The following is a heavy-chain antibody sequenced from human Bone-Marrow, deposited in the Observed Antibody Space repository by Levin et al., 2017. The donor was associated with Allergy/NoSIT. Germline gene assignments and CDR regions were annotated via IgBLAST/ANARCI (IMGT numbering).Heavy chain of an antibody. CDR3: AKVDGGWYKAYFDY. Sequence: PGGSLRLSCAASGFTFSSNAMSWVRQAPGKGLEWVSTISISGASTYYAASVKGRFTISRDNSKNTLFLQMNSLRAEDTAIYYCAKVDGGWYKAYFDYWGQGTLVTVSS. J-gene: IGHJ4*02. D-gene: IGHD6-19*01. V-gene: IGHV3-23*01. CDR1: GFTFSSNA. CDR2: ISISGAST.